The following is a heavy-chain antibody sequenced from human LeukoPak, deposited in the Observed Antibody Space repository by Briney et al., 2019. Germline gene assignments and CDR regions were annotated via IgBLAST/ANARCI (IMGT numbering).Heavy chain of an antibody. V-gene: IGHV1-8*01. D-gene: IGHD3-22*01. CDR3: ARGQYYYDSSGYYLDY. CDR1: GYTFTSYD. CDR2: MNPNSGNT. J-gene: IGHJ4*02. Sequence: ASVKVSCKASGYTFTSYDINWVRQATGQGLEWMEWMNPNSGNTGYAQKFQGRVTMTRNTAISTAYMELSSLRSEDTAVYYCARGQYYYDSSGYYLDYWGQGTLVTVSS.